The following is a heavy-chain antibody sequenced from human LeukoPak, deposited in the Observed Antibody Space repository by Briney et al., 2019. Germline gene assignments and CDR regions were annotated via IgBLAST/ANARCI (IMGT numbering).Heavy chain of an antibody. CDR2: ISSSSSYI. CDR1: GFTFSNYS. V-gene: IGHV3-21*01. J-gene: IGHJ4*02. Sequence: PGGSLRLSCAASGFTFSNYSMNWVRQAPGKGLEWVSSISSSSSYIYYADSVKGRFTISRDNAKNSLYLQMNSLRAEDTAVYYCARTADYGDYALDYWGQGTLVTVSS. CDR3: ARTADYGDYALDY. D-gene: IGHD4-17*01.